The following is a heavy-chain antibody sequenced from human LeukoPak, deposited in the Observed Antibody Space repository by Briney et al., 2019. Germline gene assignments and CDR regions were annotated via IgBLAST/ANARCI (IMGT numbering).Heavy chain of an antibody. Sequence: PGGSLRLSCAASGFTFSSYAMSWVRQAPGKGLEWVSAISGSGGSIYYADSVKGRFTISRDNSKNTLYLQMNSLRAEDTAVYYCASCSTSCYRYGMDVWGQGTTVTVSS. CDR2: ISGSGGSI. D-gene: IGHD2-2*01. V-gene: IGHV3-23*01. J-gene: IGHJ6*02. CDR1: GFTFSSYA. CDR3: ASCSTSCYRYGMDV.